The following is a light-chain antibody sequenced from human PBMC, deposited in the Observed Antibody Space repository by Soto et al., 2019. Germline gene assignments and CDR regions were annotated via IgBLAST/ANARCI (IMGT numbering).Light chain of an antibody. Sequence: QSALTQPRSVSGSPGQSVTISCTGTSSDVGGYNYVSWYQQHPGKAPKLMIYDVNKRPSGVPDRFSGSKSGNTASLTISGLQAEYEADYYCCSYAGSYTVVFGGGTKLTVL. CDR2: DVN. V-gene: IGLV2-11*01. J-gene: IGLJ2*01. CDR1: SSDVGGYNY. CDR3: CSYAGSYTVV.